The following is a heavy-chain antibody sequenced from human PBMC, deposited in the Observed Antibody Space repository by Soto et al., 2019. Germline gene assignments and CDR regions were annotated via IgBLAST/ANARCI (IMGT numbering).Heavy chain of an antibody. J-gene: IGHJ4*02. D-gene: IGHD6-19*01. CDR2: ISYDGSNK. Sequence: LRLSSAASGFTSSSYGMHWVRQAPGKGLEWVAVISYDGSNKYYADSVKGRFTISRDNSKNTLYLQMNSLRAEDTAVYYCAKDHYSSGWYYFDYWGQGTLVTVSS. CDR3: AKDHYSSGWYYFDY. V-gene: IGHV3-30*18. CDR1: GFTSSSYG.